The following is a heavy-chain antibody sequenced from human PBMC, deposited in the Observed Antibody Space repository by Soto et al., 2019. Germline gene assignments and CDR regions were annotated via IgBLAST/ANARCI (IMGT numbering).Heavy chain of an antibody. V-gene: IGHV3-48*02. Sequence: PGGSLRLSCAASGFTFSSYSMNWVRQAPGKGLEWVSYISSSSSTIYYADSVKGRFTISRDNAKNSLYLQMNSLRDEDTAVYYCARDGQWELLPHTGFDYWGQGTLVTVSS. CDR1: GFTFSSYS. CDR2: ISSSSSTI. J-gene: IGHJ4*02. D-gene: IGHD1-26*01. CDR3: ARDGQWELLPHTGFDY.